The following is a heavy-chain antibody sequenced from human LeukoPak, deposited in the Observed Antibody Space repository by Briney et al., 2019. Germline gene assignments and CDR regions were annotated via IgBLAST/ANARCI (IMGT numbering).Heavy chain of an antibody. CDR1: GGSISTYY. D-gene: IGHD1-26*01. V-gene: IGHV4-4*07. J-gene: IGHJ4*02. Sequence: KPSETLSLTCTVSGGSISTYYWSWIRQPAGKGLEWIGRVYTSGSTNYNPSLKSRVTISVDKSKNQFSLKLSSVTAADTAVYYCATTRVGFSYFDYWGRGTLVTVSS. CDR3: ATTRVGFSYFDY. CDR2: VYTSGST.